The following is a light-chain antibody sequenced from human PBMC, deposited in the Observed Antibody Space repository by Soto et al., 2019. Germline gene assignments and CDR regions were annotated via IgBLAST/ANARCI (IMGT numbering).Light chain of an antibody. CDR2: GAS. CDR3: QQYNNWPYT. V-gene: IGKV3-15*01. J-gene: IGKJ2*01. CDR1: QSVSSS. Sequence: EIVMTQSPATLSMSPGGRATLSYRASQSVSSSLAWYQQKPGQAPRLLIYGASTRATGIPARFSGSGSGTEFTLTISSLQSEDFAIYYCQQYNNWPYTFGQGTKLEIK.